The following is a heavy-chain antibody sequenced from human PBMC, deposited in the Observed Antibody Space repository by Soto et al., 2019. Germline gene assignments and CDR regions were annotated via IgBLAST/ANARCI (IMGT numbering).Heavy chain of an antibody. Sequence: PSETLSLTCTVSGGSISNYYWNWIRQPPGKGLEWIGYIYYSGSTNYNPSLKSRVTISVDTSKNQFSLKLSSVTAADTAVYYCARDRGYCSGGSCETLLDYWGQGTLVTVSS. CDR3: ARDRGYCSGGSCETLLDY. CDR1: GGSISNYY. D-gene: IGHD2-15*01. CDR2: IYYSGST. J-gene: IGHJ4*02. V-gene: IGHV4-59*01.